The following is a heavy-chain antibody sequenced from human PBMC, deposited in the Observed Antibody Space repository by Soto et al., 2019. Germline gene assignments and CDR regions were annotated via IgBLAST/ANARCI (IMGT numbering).Heavy chain of an antibody. CDR2: MNPNSGNT. Sequence: ASVKVSCKASGYTFTSYDINWVRQATGQGLEWMGWMNPNSGNTGYAQKFQGRVTMTRNTSISTAYMELSSLRSEDTAVYYCARGRGRYYDSSTDLYYYYYGMDVWGQGTTVTVSS. CDR1: GYTFTSYD. V-gene: IGHV1-8*01. D-gene: IGHD3-22*01. CDR3: ARGRGRYYDSSTDLYYYYYGMDV. J-gene: IGHJ6*02.